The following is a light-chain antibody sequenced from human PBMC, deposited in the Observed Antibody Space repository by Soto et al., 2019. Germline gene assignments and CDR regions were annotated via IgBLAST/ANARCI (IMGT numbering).Light chain of an antibody. CDR1: QSFRXSY. J-gene: IGKJ1*01. CDR3: QQDSVVPRT. V-gene: IGKV3-20*01. CDR2: GAS. Sequence: EDVSPHSPPTLPLSPWVRATLSGRASQSFRXSYFAWYQQKPGQTPSVLXSGASSRATGIPDRLSGSGSGTDFTRTISRLEPEHCAAYYCQQDSVVPRTFGQGTKVDIK.